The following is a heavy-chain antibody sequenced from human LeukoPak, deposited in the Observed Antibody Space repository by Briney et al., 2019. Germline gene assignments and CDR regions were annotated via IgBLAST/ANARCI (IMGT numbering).Heavy chain of an antibody. Sequence: GGSLRLSCAASGFIFSSFEMKWVRQAPGKGREWISYISSISYTKYYADSVKGRFTISRDNAKNSLYLQMNSLSAEATAVYYCARRGGNIVVVPAAMDYWGHGTLVTVSS. V-gene: IGHV3-48*03. CDR3: ARRGGNIVVVPAAMDY. J-gene: IGHJ4*01. D-gene: IGHD2-2*01. CDR1: GFIFSSFE. CDR2: ISSISYTK.